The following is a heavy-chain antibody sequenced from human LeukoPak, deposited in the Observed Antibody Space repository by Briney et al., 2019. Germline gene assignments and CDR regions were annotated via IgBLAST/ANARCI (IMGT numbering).Heavy chain of an antibody. CDR2: ISTGGNII. J-gene: IGHJ4*01. CDR3: ARENGDYAPFDY. CDR1: GFIFSSYE. D-gene: IGHD4-17*01. Sequence: PGGSLRLSCAASGFIFSSYEMNWVRQAPGKGLEWVSYISTGGNIIYYADSVKGRFTTSRDYGKNSLYLQMNRLRAEDTAVYYCARENGDYAPFDYWGQGTLVTVSS. V-gene: IGHV3-48*03.